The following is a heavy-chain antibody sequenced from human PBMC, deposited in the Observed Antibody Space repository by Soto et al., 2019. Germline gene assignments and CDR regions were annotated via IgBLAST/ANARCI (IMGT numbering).Heavy chain of an antibody. Sequence: ASVKVSCKASGYTFTSYDINWVRQATGQGLEWMGWMNPNSGNTGYAQKFQGRVTMTRNTSISTAYMELSSLRSEDTAVYYCARSGRGYYDSSGYLDAFDIWGQGTMVTVSS. J-gene: IGHJ3*02. V-gene: IGHV1-8*01. CDR1: GYTFTSYD. D-gene: IGHD3-22*01. CDR2: MNPNSGNT. CDR3: ARSGRGYYDSSGYLDAFDI.